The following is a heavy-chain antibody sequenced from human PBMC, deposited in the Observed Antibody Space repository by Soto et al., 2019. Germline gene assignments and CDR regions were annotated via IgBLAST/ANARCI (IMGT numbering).Heavy chain of an antibody. D-gene: IGHD2-2*01. CDR3: ARDQGTYCSSISCYYYYGMDV. J-gene: IGHJ6*02. CDR1: GFTFSSYG. CDR2: IWYDGSNE. V-gene: IGHV3-33*08. Sequence: GGSLRLSCAASGFTFSSYGMHWVRQAPGKGLEWVAVIWYDGSNEYYVDSVKGRFSISRDNSKNTLYLRMNSLRLEDTAVYYCARDQGTYCSSISCYYYYGMDVWGQGTTVTVSS.